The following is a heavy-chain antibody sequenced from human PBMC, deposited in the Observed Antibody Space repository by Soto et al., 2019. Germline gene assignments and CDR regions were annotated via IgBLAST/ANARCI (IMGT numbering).Heavy chain of an antibody. CDR3: ARDTRLKSLNIPLDY. J-gene: IGHJ4*02. D-gene: IGHD3-16*01. CDR1: GFTFSSYS. CDR2: ISSSSSYI. V-gene: IGHV3-21*01. Sequence: GGSLRLSCAASGFTFSSYSMNWVRQAPGKGLEWVSSISSSSSYIYYADSVKGRFTISRDNAKNSLYLQMNSLRAEDTAVYYCARDTRLKSLNIPLDYWGQGTLVTVSS.